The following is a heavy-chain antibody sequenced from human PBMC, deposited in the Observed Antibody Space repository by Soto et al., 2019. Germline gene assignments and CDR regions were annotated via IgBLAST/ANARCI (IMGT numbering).Heavy chain of an antibody. J-gene: IGHJ6*02. V-gene: IGHV4-59*01. D-gene: IGHD2-2*01. CDR1: GGSISTYY. CDR3: ARDRGYCISTSCYHYYYYGMDV. CDR2: ISYSGST. Sequence: PSETLSLTCTFSGGSISTYYWSWIRQPPGKGLEWIGYISYSGSTNYNPSLRSRVTISLDTSKNQFSLKLNSVTAADTAVYYCARDRGYCISTSCYHYYYYGMDVWGQGTTVTVSS.